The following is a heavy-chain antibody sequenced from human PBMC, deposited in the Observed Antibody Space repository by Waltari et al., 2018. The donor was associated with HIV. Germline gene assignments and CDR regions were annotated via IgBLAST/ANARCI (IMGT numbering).Heavy chain of an antibody. CDR1: GYTFSDYY. J-gene: IGHJ5*02. CDR3: ARVFRGTVNYFDSRLGH. Sequence: QVQLVQSGAEVKKPGASVKVSCKASGYTFSDYYMHWVRQATGQGLGGMGWINPNSGGTRYAEKFQGRVTMTRDTSISTAYMELSRLRFDDTAVYYCARVFRGTVNYFDSRLGHWGQGTLVTVSS. D-gene: IGHD3-22*01. CDR2: INPNSGGT. V-gene: IGHV1-2*02.